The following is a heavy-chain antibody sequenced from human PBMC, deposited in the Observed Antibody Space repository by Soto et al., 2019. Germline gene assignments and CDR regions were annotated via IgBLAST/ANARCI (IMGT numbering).Heavy chain of an antibody. V-gene: IGHV1-58*01. J-gene: IGHJ4*02. CDR1: GFPFSSSA. CDR2: IVVGSGDT. D-gene: IGHD5-18*01. CDR3: ARDPGYSYGYN. Sequence: SVKVFCKGSGFPFSSSAVEGVRQARGQRLEWIGWIVVGSGDTNYAQKFQERVTMTTDTSTSTAYMELRSLRSDDTAVYYCARDPGYSYGYNWGQGTLVTVSS.